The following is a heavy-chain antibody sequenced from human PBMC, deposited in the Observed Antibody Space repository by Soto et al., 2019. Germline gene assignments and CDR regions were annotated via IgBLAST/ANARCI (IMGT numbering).Heavy chain of an antibody. CDR2: LYSGGST. CDR1: GFTVSNTY. Sequence: EEQLVESGGDLVQPGGSLRLSCAASGFTVSNTYMSWVRQDPGKGLEWVPLLYSGGSTYYAYSVKGRFTISRDSSKITLYLQMNRLRAEDTAMYDCAAYSHKGYWGQGALVTVSS. D-gene: IGHD3-16*01. J-gene: IGHJ4*02. CDR3: AAYSHKGY. V-gene: IGHV3-66*01.